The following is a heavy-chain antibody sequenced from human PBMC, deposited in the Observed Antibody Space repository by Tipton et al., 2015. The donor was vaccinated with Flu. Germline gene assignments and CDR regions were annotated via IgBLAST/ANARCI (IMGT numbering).Heavy chain of an antibody. CDR3: ASDVMAAAAPQAFDI. CDR1: GFTFSSYW. D-gene: IGHD6-13*01. Sequence: SLRLSCAASGFTFSSYWMSWVRQAPGKGLEWVANIKQDGSEKYYVDSVKGRFTISRDNAKNSLYLQMNSLRAEDTAVYYCASDVMAAAAPQAFDIWGQGTMVTVSS. CDR2: IKQDGSEK. J-gene: IGHJ3*02. V-gene: IGHV3-7*01.